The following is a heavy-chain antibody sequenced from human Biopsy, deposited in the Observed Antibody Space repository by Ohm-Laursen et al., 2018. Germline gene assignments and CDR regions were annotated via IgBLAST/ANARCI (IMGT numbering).Heavy chain of an antibody. J-gene: IGHJ6*02. CDR3: ARVPAYPSIDGYYGLDL. D-gene: IGHD3-9*01. CDR2: INPNSGNA. Sequence: ASVKVSCKASGYTFAGYYLPWVRQAPGHGLEWMGWINPNSGNANYAQSFQGRLTVTRDTSISTAYMELTSLTFDDTAIYYCARVPAYPSIDGYYGLDLWGQGTTVSVSS. V-gene: IGHV1-2*02. CDR1: GYTFAGYY.